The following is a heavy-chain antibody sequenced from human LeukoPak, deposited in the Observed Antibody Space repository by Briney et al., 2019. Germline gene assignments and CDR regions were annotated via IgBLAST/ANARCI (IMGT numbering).Heavy chain of an antibody. V-gene: IGHV1-18*04. D-gene: IGHD3-3*01. Sequence: ASVKVSCKASGYTFTGYYMHWVRQAPGQGLEWMGWISAYNGDSDYAQNLQSRVTMTTDPSTSTAYMELRSLRSDDTAVYYCASGWSGYFASLDYWGQGTLVTVAS. CDR1: GYTFTGYY. J-gene: IGHJ4*02. CDR3: ASGWSGYFASLDY. CDR2: ISAYNGDS.